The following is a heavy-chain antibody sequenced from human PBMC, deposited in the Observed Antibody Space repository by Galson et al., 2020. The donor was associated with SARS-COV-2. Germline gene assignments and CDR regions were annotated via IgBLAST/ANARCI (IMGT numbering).Heavy chain of an antibody. J-gene: IGHJ2*01. CDR3: ARQGVNMIVLVTVPGWYFDL. V-gene: IGHV4-38-2*02. D-gene: IGHD3-22*01. CDR1: GYSVSTTNY. Sequence: SETLSLTCTVSGYSVSTTNYWGWVRQPPGRGLEWIGSVYPSGPTYYNPSLKSRVTIPVDTSKNQFSLRLDSVTAADTALDYCARQGVNMIVLVTVPGWYFDLWGRGTLVTVSS. CDR2: VYPSGPT.